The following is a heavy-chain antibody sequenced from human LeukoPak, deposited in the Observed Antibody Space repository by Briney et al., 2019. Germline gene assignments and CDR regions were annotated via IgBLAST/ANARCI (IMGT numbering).Heavy chain of an antibody. J-gene: IGHJ4*02. CDR1: GFTFSDYY. Sequence: GGSLRLSCAASGFTFSDYYMSWIRQAPGKGLEWVPYISSSGSTIYYADSVKGRFTISRDNAKNSLYLQMNSLRAEDTAVYYCARTSIAARHFDYWGQGTLVTVSS. CDR2: ISSSGSTI. CDR3: ARTSIAARHFDY. D-gene: IGHD6-6*01. V-gene: IGHV3-11*04.